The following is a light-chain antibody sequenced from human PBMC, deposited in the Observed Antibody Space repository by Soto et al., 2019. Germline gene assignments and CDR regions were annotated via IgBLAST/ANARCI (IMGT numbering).Light chain of an antibody. CDR1: QSVSSY. CDR3: QQRSNWPVT. J-gene: IGKJ1*01. Sequence: EIVLTQSPATLSLSPGERATLSCRASQSVSSYFAWYQQKPGQAPRLLIYDASNRATGIPARFSGSGSGTDFTLTISSLEPEAFAVYYCQQRSNWPVTFGQGTRVDIK. V-gene: IGKV3-11*01. CDR2: DAS.